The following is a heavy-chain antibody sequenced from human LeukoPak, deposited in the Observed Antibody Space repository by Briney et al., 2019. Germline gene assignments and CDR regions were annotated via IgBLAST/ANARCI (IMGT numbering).Heavy chain of an antibody. CDR1: GFTFSSYA. J-gene: IGHJ4*02. CDR3: ARDPDNWTVDY. D-gene: IGHD1-20*01. Sequence: GGSLRLSCAASGFTFSSYAMSWVRQAPGKGLEWVSAISGSGGSTYYADSVKGRFTISRDNAKNSLYLQMNSLRAEDTAVYYCARDPDNWTVDYWGQGTLVTVSS. V-gene: IGHV3-23*01. CDR2: ISGSGGST.